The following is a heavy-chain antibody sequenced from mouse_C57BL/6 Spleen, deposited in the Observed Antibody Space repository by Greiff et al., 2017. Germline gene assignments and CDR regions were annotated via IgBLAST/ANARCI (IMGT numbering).Heavy chain of an antibody. CDR2: ISSGSSTI. CDR3: ARPDYGSSYGYAMDY. Sequence: EVNVVESGGGLVKPGGSLKLSCAASGFTFSDYGMHWVRQAPEKGLEWVAYISSGSSTIYYADTVKGRFTISRDNAKNTLFLQMTSLRSEDTAMYYCARPDYGSSYGYAMDYWGQGTSVTVSS. CDR1: GFTFSDYG. V-gene: IGHV5-17*01. J-gene: IGHJ4*01. D-gene: IGHD1-1*01.